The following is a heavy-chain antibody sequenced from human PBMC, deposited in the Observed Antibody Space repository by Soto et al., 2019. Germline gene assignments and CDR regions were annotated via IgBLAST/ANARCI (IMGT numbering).Heavy chain of an antibody. Sequence: PGGSLRLSCAASGFIFSSHWMHWVRQAPGKGLVWVSHIGPDGSNMRDADSVQGRFTISRDNARNTLYLQMNSLRDEDTAVYYCARSPPDYSSSWYFDYWGQGTLVTVSS. J-gene: IGHJ4*02. V-gene: IGHV3-74*01. CDR1: GFIFSSHW. CDR3: ARSPPDYSSSWYFDY. D-gene: IGHD6-13*01. CDR2: IGPDGSNM.